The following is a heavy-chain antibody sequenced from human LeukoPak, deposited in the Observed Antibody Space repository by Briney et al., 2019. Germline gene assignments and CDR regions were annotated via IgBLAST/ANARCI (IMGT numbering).Heavy chain of an antibody. D-gene: IGHD2-15*01. CDR3: ARASYCSDGSCYSDY. Sequence: ASVKVSCKASGYTFTSYSISWVRQAPGQGLEWMGWISAYNGNTIYAQKVKGRVTMTTDTSTSTAYMELRSLKSDDTAVYYCARASYCSDGSCYSDYWGQGALVTVSS. CDR1: GYTFTSYS. CDR2: ISAYNGNT. V-gene: IGHV1-18*01. J-gene: IGHJ4*02.